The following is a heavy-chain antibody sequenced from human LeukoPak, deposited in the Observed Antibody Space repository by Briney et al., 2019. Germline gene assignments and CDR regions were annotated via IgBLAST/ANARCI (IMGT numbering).Heavy chain of an antibody. D-gene: IGHD2-2*01. CDR2: INPKSGGA. V-gene: IGHV1-2*02. CDR3: VRDVDTSTWDDY. Sequence: GSVKVSCKASGYTFTGFYIHWVRQAPGQGLEWMGWINPKSGGAKYAEKFQGRVSMTRDTSIRAAYMNLSRLTSDDTAFYYCVRDVDTSTWDDYWGQGTLVTVSS. J-gene: IGHJ4*02. CDR1: GYTFTGFY.